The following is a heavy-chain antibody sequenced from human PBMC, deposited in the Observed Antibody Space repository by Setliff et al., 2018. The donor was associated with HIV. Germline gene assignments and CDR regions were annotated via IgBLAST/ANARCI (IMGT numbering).Heavy chain of an antibody. CDR1: GFTFSSYS. CDR2: ISSSSSTI. V-gene: IGHV3-48*01. Sequence: GGSLRLSCAASGFTFSSYSMNWVRQAPGKGLEWVSYISSSSSTIYYADSVKGRFTIPRDNAKNSLYLQMNSLSAEDTAVHYCARRGYCSGGSCLRSSDDDWGQGTLVTVSS. J-gene: IGHJ4*02. CDR3: ARRGYCSGGSCLRSSDDD. D-gene: IGHD2-15*01.